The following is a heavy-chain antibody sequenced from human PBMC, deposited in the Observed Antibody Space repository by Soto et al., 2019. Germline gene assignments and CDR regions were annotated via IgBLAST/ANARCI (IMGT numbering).Heavy chain of an antibody. CDR2: IYYSGST. D-gene: IGHD3-10*01. V-gene: IGHV4-59*01. CDR1: GGSISSYY. J-gene: IGHJ4*02. Sequence: SETLSLTCTVSGGSISSYYWSWIRQPPGKGLEWIGYIYYSGSTNYNLSLKSRVTISVDTSKNQFSLKLSSVTAADTAVYYCARAFWEVRGVITPIFDYWGQGTLVTAPQ. CDR3: ARAFWEVRGVITPIFDY.